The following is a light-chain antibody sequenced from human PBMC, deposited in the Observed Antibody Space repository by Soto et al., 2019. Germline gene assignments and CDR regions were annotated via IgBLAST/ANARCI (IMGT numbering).Light chain of an antibody. CDR3: CSYAGTYSPV. Sequence: QSVLTQPPSVSGSPGQSVTISCTGTSSDVGAYNFVSWYQQYPGKAPKLIIFDASARPSGVPDRFSGSKSGNTASLTISGLQTDDEADYYCCSYAGTYSPVLGGGTKLTVL. V-gene: IGLV2-11*01. J-gene: IGLJ2*01. CDR1: SSDVGAYNF. CDR2: DAS.